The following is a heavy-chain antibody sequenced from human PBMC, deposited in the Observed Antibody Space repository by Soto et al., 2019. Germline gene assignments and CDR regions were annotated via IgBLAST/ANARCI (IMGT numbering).Heavy chain of an antibody. CDR3: ARALPPPAYGGNSFYFDY. V-gene: IGHV4-30-4*01. D-gene: IGHD2-21*02. J-gene: IGHJ4*02. CDR1: GGSISSGDYY. Sequence: SETLSLTCTVSGGSISSGDYYWSWIRQPPGRGLEWIGYIYYSGSTYYNPSLKSRVTISVDTSKNQFSLKLSSVTAADTAVYYCARALPPPAYGGNSFYFDYWGQGTLVTVSS. CDR2: IYYSGST.